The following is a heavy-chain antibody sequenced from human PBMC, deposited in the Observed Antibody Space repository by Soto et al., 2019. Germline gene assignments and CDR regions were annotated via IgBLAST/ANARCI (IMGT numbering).Heavy chain of an antibody. V-gene: IGHV4-30-2*01. CDR3: TRGVLA. D-gene: IGHD2-8*01. J-gene: IGHJ5*02. CDR1: GGSVNSGGYS. Sequence: QVQLQESGSRLVRPSQTVSLTCSVSGGSVNSGGYSWSWIRQPPGKGLEWIAFISPSGSPAYNPSLKSRATISVDRSKNQISLELSSVTAADTAVYYCTRGVLAWGPGTRVTVSS. CDR2: ISPSGSP.